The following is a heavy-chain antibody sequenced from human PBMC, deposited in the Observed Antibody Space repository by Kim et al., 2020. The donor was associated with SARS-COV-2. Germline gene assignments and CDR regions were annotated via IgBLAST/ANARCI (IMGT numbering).Heavy chain of an antibody. CDR2: ICTAGDT. D-gene: IGHD2-8*01. Sequence: GGSLRLSCAASGFTFSSYDMHWVRQATGKGLEWVSAICTAGDTYYSGSVKGRFTISRENAKNSLYLQMNSLRAGDTAVYYCARDQGSNGAFDIWGQGTLGTASS. V-gene: IGHV3-13*01. CDR3: ARDQGSNGAFDI. J-gene: IGHJ3*02. CDR1: GFTFSSYD.